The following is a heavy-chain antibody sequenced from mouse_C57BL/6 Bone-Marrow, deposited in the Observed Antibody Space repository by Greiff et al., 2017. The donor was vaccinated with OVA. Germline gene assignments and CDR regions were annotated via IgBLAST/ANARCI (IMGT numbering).Heavy chain of an antibody. V-gene: IGHV2-2*01. CDR1: GFSLTSYG. D-gene: IGHD1-3*01. Sequence: QVQLQQSGPGLVQPSQRLSITCTVSGFSLTSYGVHWVRQSPGKGLEWLGVIWSGGSTDYNAAFISRLSISKDNSKSQVFFKMNSLQADDTAIYYCARGTLLKSLYYAMDYWGQGTSVTVSS. CDR2: IWSGGST. CDR3: ARGTLLKSLYYAMDY. J-gene: IGHJ4*01.